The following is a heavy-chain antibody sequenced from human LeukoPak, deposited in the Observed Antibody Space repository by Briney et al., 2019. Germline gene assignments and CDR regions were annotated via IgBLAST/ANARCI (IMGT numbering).Heavy chain of an antibody. CDR3: ARGPIYYDSSGYWEPRYFDY. CDR1: GFTFSSYD. Sequence: GGSLRLSCAASGFTFSSYDMHWVRQATGKGLEWVSAIGTAGDTYYPGSVKGRFTISRENAKNSLYLQLNSLRAGDTAVYYCARGPIYYDSSGYWEPRYFDYWGQGTLVTVSS. J-gene: IGHJ4*02. D-gene: IGHD3-22*01. CDR2: IGTAGDT. V-gene: IGHV3-13*01.